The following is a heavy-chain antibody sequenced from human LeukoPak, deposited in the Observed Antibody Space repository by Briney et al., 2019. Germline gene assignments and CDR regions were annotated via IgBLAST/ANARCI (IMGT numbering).Heavy chain of an antibody. CDR2: ISRSSSYK. V-gene: IGHV3-21*01. D-gene: IGHD3-16*02. Sequence: GGSLRLSCAASGFTFSSYSMNWVRQAPGKGLEWVSSISRSSSYKNYADSARGRFTISRDNARNSLYLQMNSLKAEDTAVYYCARWGYDYVWGSYRSYYFDYWGQGTLVTVSS. CDR3: ARWGYDYVWGSYRSYYFDY. J-gene: IGHJ4*02. CDR1: GFTFSSYS.